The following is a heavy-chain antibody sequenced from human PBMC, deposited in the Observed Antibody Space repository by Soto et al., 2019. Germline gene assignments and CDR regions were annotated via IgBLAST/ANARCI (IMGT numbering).Heavy chain of an antibody. CDR1: GGSISSSSYY. Sequence: QLQLQESGPGLVKPSETLSLTCTVSGGSISSSSYYWGWIRQPPGKGLEWIGSIYYSGSTYYNPSLKSRVTISVDTSKNQFSLKLSSVTAADPAVYYCARHYSHGSSMNYYYYGMDVWGQGTTVTVSS. D-gene: IGHD6-13*01. CDR2: IYYSGST. V-gene: IGHV4-39*01. J-gene: IGHJ6*02. CDR3: ARHYSHGSSMNYYYYGMDV.